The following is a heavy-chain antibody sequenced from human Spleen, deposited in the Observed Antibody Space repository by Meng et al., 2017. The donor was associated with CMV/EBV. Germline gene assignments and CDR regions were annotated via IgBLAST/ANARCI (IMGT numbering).Heavy chain of an antibody. CDR2: IYSGDSP. J-gene: IGHJ6*02. Sequence: GESLKISCAASGLTVSSNYMSWVRQAPGKGLEWVSVIYSGDSPYYADSVKGRFTISRDNSKNTVYLQMNSLRAEDTAVYYCARDEEATSYYVGILYYYQGMDVWGQGTTVTVSS. D-gene: IGHD1-26*01. CDR1: GLTVSSNY. V-gene: IGHV3-53*01. CDR3: ARDEEATSYYVGILYYYQGMDV.